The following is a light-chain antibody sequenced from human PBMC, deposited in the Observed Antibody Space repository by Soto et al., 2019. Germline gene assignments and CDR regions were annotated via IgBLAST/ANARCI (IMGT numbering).Light chain of an antibody. CDR1: QGINSY. J-gene: IGKJ1*01. Sequence: IQLTQSPSSLSASVGDRVSITCRASQGINSYLAWYQQKPGKVPQLLIYDASSLESGVPSRFSGSASGTEFTLTISSLQPDDFATYYCQQYNSYSTFGQGTKVDIK. CDR3: QQYNSYST. CDR2: DAS. V-gene: IGKV1-5*01.